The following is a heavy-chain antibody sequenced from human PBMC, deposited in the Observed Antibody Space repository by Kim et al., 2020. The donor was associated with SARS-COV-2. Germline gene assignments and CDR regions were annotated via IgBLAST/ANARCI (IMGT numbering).Heavy chain of an antibody. D-gene: IGHD6-19*01. CDR1: GGTFSSYA. Sequence: SVKVSCKASGGTFSSYAISWVRQAPGPGLEWMGGIIPIFGTANYAQKFQGRATITADGSTSTAYMELSSLRSKDTAVYYCASDWYSSGWRAHYYYYYGMDGCGEGATVTDSS. V-gene: IGHV1-69*13. CDR3: ASDWYSSGWRAHYYYYYGMDG. CDR2: IIPIFGTA. J-gene: IGHJ6*04.